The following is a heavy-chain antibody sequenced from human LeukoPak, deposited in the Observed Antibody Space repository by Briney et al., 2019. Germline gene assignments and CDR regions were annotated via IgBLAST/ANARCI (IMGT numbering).Heavy chain of an antibody. J-gene: IGHJ6*03. CDR3: ARGGSGWYYYYYYMDV. V-gene: IGHV7-4-1*02. CDR2: INTYNGNP. CDR1: GYTFSSYA. D-gene: IGHD6-19*01. Sequence: ASVKVPCKASGYTFSSYAMNWVRQAPGQGLEFMGWINTYNGNPTYAQAFTGRFVFSVDTSVSTAYLQISSLKTEDTAVYYCARGGSGWYYYYYYMDVWGKGTTVTVSS.